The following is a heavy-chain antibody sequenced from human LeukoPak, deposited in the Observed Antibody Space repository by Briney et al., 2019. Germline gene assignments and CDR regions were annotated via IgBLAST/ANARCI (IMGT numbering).Heavy chain of an antibody. Sequence: GGSLTLSCAASGFTFSSYAMSWVREAPAGGLEWVSSVRGNGDTFYADSVKGRFPLSRDESRNTVYLHLNNLRVEDPAVYYCAKASWVSTADAVLWGQGTMVTVSS. V-gene: IGHV3-23*01. CDR3: AKASWVSTADAVL. D-gene: IGHD3-16*01. J-gene: IGHJ4*02. CDR2: VRGNGDT. CDR1: GFTFSSYA.